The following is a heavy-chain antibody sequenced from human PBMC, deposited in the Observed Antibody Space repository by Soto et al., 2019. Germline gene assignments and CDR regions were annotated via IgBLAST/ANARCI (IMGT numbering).Heavy chain of an antibody. CDR1: GYNFANYW. J-gene: IGHJ3*02. CDR3: AAGYTTGPDAFDI. D-gene: IGHD6-13*01. CDR2: IFPGDSDT. Sequence: GESLKISCKGSGYNFANYWIGWVRQMPGKGLEWMGMIFPGDSDTKNSPSLQGQITMSVDKSDSSAYLQWRSLKASDTAMYYCAAGYTTGPDAFDIWGQGTMVTVS. V-gene: IGHV5-51*01.